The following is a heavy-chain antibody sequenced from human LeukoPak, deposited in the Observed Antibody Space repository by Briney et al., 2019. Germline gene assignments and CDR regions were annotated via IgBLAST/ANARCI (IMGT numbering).Heavy chain of an antibody. CDR1: GFTFSSYA. D-gene: IGHD2-2*02. CDR3: ARVYCSSTSCYILAFDI. Sequence: TGGSLRLSCAASGFTFSSYAMHWVRQAPGKGLEWVAVISYDGSNKYYADSVKGRFTISRDNSKNTLYLQMNSLRAEDTAVYYCARVYCSSTSCYILAFDIWGQGTMVTVSS. J-gene: IGHJ3*02. V-gene: IGHV3-30-3*01. CDR2: ISYDGSNK.